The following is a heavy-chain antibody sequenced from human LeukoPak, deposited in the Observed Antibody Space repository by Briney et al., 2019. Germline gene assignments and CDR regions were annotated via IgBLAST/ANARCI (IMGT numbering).Heavy chain of an antibody. Sequence: SETLSLTCSVSGGSMSSFYWSWIRQPAGMGLEWIGRIYGSGATNYNPALQSRVTMSVDTSKKQFSLKVTSVTAADTAVYYCAKDGSSWPFFESWGQGTLVTVSS. CDR3: AKDGSSWPFFES. D-gene: IGHD6-13*01. CDR2: IYGSGAT. CDR1: GGSMSSFY. V-gene: IGHV4-4*07. J-gene: IGHJ4*02.